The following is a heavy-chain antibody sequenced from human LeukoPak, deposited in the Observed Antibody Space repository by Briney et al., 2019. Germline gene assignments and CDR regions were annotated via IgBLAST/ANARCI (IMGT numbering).Heavy chain of an antibody. J-gene: IGHJ4*02. CDR3: ARLTYYYDSSGSPEYYFDY. CDR1: GYSFTSYW. Sequence: KPGESLKISCKGSGYSFTSYWIGWVRQMPGEGLEWMGIIYPGDSDTRYSPSFQGQVTISADKSISTAYLQWSSLKASDTAMYYCARLTYYYDSSGSPEYYFDYWGQGTLVTVSS. D-gene: IGHD3-22*01. V-gene: IGHV5-51*01. CDR2: IYPGDSDT.